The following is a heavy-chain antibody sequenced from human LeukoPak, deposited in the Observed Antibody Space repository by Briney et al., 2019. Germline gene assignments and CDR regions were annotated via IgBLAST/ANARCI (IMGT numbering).Heavy chain of an antibody. V-gene: IGHV3-21*01. CDR3: ATRELDSDY. CDR2: ISSSSSYI. CDR1: GFTFSSYS. D-gene: IGHD1-1*01. Sequence: GSLRLSCAASGFTFSSYSMNWVRQAPGKGLEWVSSISSSSSYIYYADSVKGRFTNSRDNAKNSLYLQMNSLRAEDTAVYYCATRELDSDYWGQGTLVTVSS. J-gene: IGHJ4*02.